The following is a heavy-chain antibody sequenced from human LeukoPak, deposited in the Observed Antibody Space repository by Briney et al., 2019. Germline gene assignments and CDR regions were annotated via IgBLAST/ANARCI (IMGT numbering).Heavy chain of an antibody. CDR1: GFTFSSYS. Sequence: GGSLRLSCAASGFTFSSYSMNWVRQAPRKGLELDSSISSSSSYIYYADSVQGRFTISRDNAKNSLYLQMNSPRAEDTAVYYCARVVPDGSGSTYYFDYWGQGTLVTVSS. V-gene: IGHV3-21*01. CDR2: ISSSSSYI. D-gene: IGHD3-10*01. J-gene: IGHJ4*02. CDR3: ARVVPDGSGSTYYFDY.